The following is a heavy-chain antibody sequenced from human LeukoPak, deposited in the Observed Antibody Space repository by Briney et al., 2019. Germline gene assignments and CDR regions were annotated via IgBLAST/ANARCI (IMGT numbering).Heavy chain of an antibody. D-gene: IGHD3-3*01. CDR1: GYSISSGYY. V-gene: IGHV4-38-2*02. Sequence: SETLSLTCTVSGYSISSGYYWGWIRQPPGKGLEWIGSIYHSGSTYYNPSLKSRVTISVDTSKSQFSLKLSSVTAADTAVYYCARDLGNDFWSGYPGDAFDIWGQGTMVTISS. J-gene: IGHJ3*02. CDR2: IYHSGST. CDR3: ARDLGNDFWSGYPGDAFDI.